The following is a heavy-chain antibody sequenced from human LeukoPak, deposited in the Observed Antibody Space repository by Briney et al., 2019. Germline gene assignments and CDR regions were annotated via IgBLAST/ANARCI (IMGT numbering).Heavy chain of an antibody. CDR1: GYTFTSYG. D-gene: IGHD2-15*01. CDR3: AIVATRNDAFDI. V-gene: IGHV1-18*01. CDR2: ISAYNGNT. J-gene: IGHJ3*02. Sequence: ASVKVSCKASGYTFTSYGISWVRQAPGQGLEWMGWISAYNGNTNYAQKLQGRATMTTDTSTSTAYMELRSLRSDDTAVYYCAIVATRNDAFDIWGQGTMVTVSS.